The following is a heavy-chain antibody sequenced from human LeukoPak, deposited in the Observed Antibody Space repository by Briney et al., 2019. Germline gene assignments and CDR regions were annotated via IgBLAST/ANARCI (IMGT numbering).Heavy chain of an antibody. CDR2: IIPIFDAA. D-gene: IGHD1-7*01. J-gene: IGHJ5*02. Sequence: SVKVSCKASGDTFSNHAISWVRQAPGHGLEWVGRIIPIFDAANYAQKFQGRVTITADKSTSTVYMELGSLRSEDTAVFYCAREVGNWNYKFDPWGQGTLVTVSS. V-gene: IGHV1-69*06. CDR1: GDTFSNHA. CDR3: AREVGNWNYKFDP.